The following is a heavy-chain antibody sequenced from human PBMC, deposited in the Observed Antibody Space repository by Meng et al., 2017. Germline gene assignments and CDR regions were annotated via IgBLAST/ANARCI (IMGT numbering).Heavy chain of an antibody. D-gene: IGHD6-19*01. V-gene: IGHV1-8*01. J-gene: IGHJ4*02. CDR3: ARYVAVAGVDY. CDR1: GYTFTSYV. CDR2: MNPNSGNT. Sequence: QVQLWRYGAECKEPGASVKDSCKASGYTFTSYVINWVRQATGQGLEWMGWMNPNSGNTGYAQKFQGRVTMTRNNSISTAYMELSSLRSEDTAVYYCARYVAVAGVDYWGQGTLVTVSS.